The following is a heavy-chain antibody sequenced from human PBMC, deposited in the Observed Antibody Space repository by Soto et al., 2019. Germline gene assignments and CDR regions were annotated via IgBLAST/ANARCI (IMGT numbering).Heavy chain of an antibody. Sequence: QGQLVESGGGVVQPGRSLRLSCAASGFTFSSYAMHWVRQAPGKGLEWVAVISYDGSNKYYADSVKGRFTISRDNSKNTLYVQMNSLRAEDTAVYYCAAEHDSDYWGQGTLVTVSS. V-gene: IGHV3-30-3*01. CDR2: ISYDGSNK. J-gene: IGHJ4*02. CDR3: AAEHDSDY. CDR1: GFTFSSYA.